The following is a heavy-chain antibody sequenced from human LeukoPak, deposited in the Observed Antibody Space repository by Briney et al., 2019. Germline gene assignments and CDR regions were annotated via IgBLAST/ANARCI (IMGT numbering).Heavy chain of an antibody. D-gene: IGHD1-26*01. Sequence: GGSLRLSCTASGFTFGDYTMSWVRQAPGKGVEWVGFIRSKAYGGTTEYAASVKGRFTISRDDSKSIAYLQMNSLKTEDTAVYYCTKSPEWGSLFDYWGQGTLVTVSS. CDR3: TKSPEWGSLFDY. V-gene: IGHV3-49*04. J-gene: IGHJ4*02. CDR1: GFTFGDYT. CDR2: IRSKAYGGTT.